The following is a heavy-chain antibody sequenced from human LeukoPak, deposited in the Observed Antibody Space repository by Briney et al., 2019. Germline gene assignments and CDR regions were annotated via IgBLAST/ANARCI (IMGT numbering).Heavy chain of an antibody. CDR2: IYTSGST. D-gene: IGHD2-21*02. CDR1: GGSISSYY. J-gene: IGHJ6*02. V-gene: IGHV4-4*07. CDR3: ARLGASYCGGDCYLGDYYYYGMDV. Sequence: SETLSLTCTVSGGSISSYYWSWIWQPAGKGLEWIGRIYTSGSTNYNPSLKSRVTMSVDTSKNQFSLKLSSVTAADTAVYYCARLGASYCGGDCYLGDYYYYGMDVWGQGTTVTVSS.